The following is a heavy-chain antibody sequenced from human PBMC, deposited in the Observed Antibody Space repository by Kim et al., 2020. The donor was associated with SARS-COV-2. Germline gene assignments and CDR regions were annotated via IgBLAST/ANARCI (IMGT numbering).Heavy chain of an antibody. CDR3: VREKVGGIYDY. V-gene: IGHV1-46*01. D-gene: IGHD3-16*01. CDR1: GYTFTNYL. CDR2: IAPSGGDT. Sequence: ASVKVSCKASGYTFTNYLIHWVRQAPGQGLEWMGLIAPSGGDTGYTQKFQGRVMMTRDMSTNTVYMEMSSLKSEDTALYFCVREKVGGIYDYWGQVSLVTVSS. J-gene: IGHJ4*02.